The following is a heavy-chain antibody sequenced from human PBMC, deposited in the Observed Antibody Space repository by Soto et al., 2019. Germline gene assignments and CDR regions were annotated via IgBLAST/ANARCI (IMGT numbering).Heavy chain of an antibody. D-gene: IGHD1-7*01. CDR3: ARAPRRGTFFFSYFDS. CDR1: GYTFTNYA. J-gene: IGHJ4*02. V-gene: IGHV1-3*01. Sequence: ASVKVSCKASGYTFTNYAIHWVRQAPGQRLEWMGWINAGNDNTKYSQKFQGRVTITRDTSASTAYMELSSLRSEDTAVYLCARAPRRGTFFFSYFDSWGEETL. CDR2: INAGNDNT.